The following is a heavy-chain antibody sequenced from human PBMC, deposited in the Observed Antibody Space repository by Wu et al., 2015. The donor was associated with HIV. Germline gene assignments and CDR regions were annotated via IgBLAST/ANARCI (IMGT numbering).Heavy chain of an antibody. D-gene: IGHD3-10*01. V-gene: IGHV1-69*13. CDR1: GGTFKSYS. CDR2: IIPTSRTT. Sequence: QVHLVQSGAEVNKPGSSVKVSCKASGGTFKSYSISWVRQAPGQGLEWMGRIIPTSRTTNYAQKLQGRITISADESTTTAYMELSSLTSDDTAVYYCARDAVREGYYYLDVWGQGTMVTVSS. J-gene: IGHJ6*02. CDR3: ARDAVREGYYYLDV.